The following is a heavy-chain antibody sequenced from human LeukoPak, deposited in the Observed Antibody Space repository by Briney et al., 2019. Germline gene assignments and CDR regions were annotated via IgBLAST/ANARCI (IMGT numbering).Heavy chain of an antibody. CDR2: ISTTGGTT. CDR1: GFTFSDYC. D-gene: IGHD3-10*02. Sequence: GGSLRLSCAASGFTFSDYCMSWVRQAPGRGLEWVSAISTTGGTTYYADSVKGRFTISRDNAKNSLYLQMNSLRAEDTAVYYCAELGITMIGGVWGKGTTVTISS. CDR3: AELGITMIGGV. V-gene: IGHV3-69-1*02. J-gene: IGHJ6*04.